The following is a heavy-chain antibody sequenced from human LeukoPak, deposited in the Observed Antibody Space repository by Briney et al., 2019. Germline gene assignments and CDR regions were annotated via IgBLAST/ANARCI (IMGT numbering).Heavy chain of an antibody. CDR2: IYYSGRT. D-gene: IGHD1-7*01. CDR3: ARGRLELRSYYYYYYMDV. J-gene: IGHJ6*03. V-gene: IGHV4-30-4*02. CDR1: GRSISCGDYY. Sequence: SETLSLTCTVSGRSISCGDYYWSWIRQPPGKGLEWIGYIYYSGRTYYNPSLKSRVTISVDTSKNQLSLKLSSVTAADTAVYYCARGRLELRSYYYYYYMDVWGKGTTVTVSS.